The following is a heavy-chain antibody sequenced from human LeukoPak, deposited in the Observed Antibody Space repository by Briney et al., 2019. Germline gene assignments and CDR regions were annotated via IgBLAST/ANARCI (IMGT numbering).Heavy chain of an antibody. V-gene: IGHV5-51*01. Sequence: KLGESLKISCKGSGYSFTSYWIGWVGQMPGKGLEWMGIIYHGDSDTRYSPSFQGQVTISADKSISTAYLQWSSLKASDTAMYYCARRIAAAGAYYFDYWGQGTLVTVSS. CDR1: GYSFTSYW. J-gene: IGHJ4*02. D-gene: IGHD6-13*01. CDR2: IYHGDSDT. CDR3: ARRIAAAGAYYFDY.